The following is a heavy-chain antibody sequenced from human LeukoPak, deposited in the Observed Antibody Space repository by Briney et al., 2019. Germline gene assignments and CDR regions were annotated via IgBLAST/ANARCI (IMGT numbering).Heavy chain of an antibody. CDR1: GFTFSSYE. CDR3: AELGITMIEGV. CDR2: ISSSGSTI. V-gene: IGHV3-48*03. J-gene: IGHJ6*04. D-gene: IGHD3-22*01. Sequence: PSGGSLRLSCAASGFTFSSYEMNWVRQAPGKGLEWVSYISSSGSTIYYADSVKGRFTISRDNAKNSLYLQMNSLRAEDTAVYYCAELGITMIEGVWGKGTTVTISS.